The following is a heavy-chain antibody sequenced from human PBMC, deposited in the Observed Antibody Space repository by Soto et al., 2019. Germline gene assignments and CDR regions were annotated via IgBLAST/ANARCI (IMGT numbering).Heavy chain of an antibody. D-gene: IGHD3-22*01. CDR2: INPSGGST. J-gene: IGHJ4*02. CDR3: ARDTESYDSSGYLDY. Sequence: QVQLVPAGAEVKKPGASVKVSCKASGYTFTSYSMHWVRQAPGQGLEWMGIINPSGGSTSYAQKFQGRVTMTRDTSTSTVYMELSSLRSEDTAVYYCARDTESYDSSGYLDYWGKGTLVTVSS. CDR1: GYTFTSYS. V-gene: IGHV1-46*01.